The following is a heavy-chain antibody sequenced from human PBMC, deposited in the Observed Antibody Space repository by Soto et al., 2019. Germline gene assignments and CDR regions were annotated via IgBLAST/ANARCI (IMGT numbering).Heavy chain of an antibody. J-gene: IGHJ4*02. V-gene: IGHV3-11*01. Sequence: GGSLRLSCAASGFTFSDFYMSWIRQAPGKGLEWISYISRIGTTISYADSVKGRFTVSRDNAMNSLYLQMNSLRAEDTAVYYCASALWSHTSSWYYFDYWGQGTLVTVSS. CDR1: GFTFSDFY. CDR3: ASALWSHTSSWYYFDY. CDR2: ISRIGTTI. D-gene: IGHD6-13*01.